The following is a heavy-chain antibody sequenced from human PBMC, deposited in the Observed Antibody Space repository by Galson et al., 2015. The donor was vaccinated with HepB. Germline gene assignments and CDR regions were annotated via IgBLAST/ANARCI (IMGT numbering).Heavy chain of an antibody. CDR1: GFTFNIYA. Sequence: SLRLSCAASGFTFNIYAMNWVRQAPGKGLEWVSTIGYSSGNTFYADSVKGRFTISRDNSENTLYLQMNSLRAEDTAMYYCAKRGKESGGWGAFDIWGQGTMVTVSP. CDR3: AKRGKESGGWGAFDI. V-gene: IGHV3-23*01. CDR2: IGYSSGNT. J-gene: IGHJ3*02. D-gene: IGHD2-15*01.